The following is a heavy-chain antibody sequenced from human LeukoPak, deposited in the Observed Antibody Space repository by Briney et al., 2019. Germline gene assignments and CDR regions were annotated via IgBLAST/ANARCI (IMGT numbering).Heavy chain of an antibody. CDR3: ARVYYYDSSGYRNFDY. J-gene: IGHJ4*02. CDR2: INPNSGGT. CDR1: GYTFSGYYY. Sequence: ASVKVSCRASGYTFSGYYYMHWVRQAPGQGLEWMGWINPNSGGTKFAQKFQGRVTMTRDTSISTAYLQWSSLKASDTAMYYCARVYYYDSSGYRNFDYWGQGTLVTVSS. V-gene: IGHV1-2*02. D-gene: IGHD3-22*01.